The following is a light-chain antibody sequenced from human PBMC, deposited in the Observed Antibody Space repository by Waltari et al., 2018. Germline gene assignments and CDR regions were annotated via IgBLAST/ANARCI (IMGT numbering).Light chain of an antibody. CDR1: SSDVGSYHL. CDR2: EVS. V-gene: IGLV2-23*02. Sequence: QSALTQPASVSGSPGPSITISCTGTSSDVGSYHLVSWYQQHPGKAPKLMIYEVSKRPSGVSNRFSGSKSGNTASLTISGLQAEDEADYYCCSYAGSSTVVFGGGTKLTVL. J-gene: IGLJ2*01. CDR3: CSYAGSSTVV.